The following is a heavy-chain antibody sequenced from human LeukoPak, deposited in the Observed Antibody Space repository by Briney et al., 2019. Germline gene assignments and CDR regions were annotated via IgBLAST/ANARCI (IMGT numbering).Heavy chain of an antibody. J-gene: IGHJ3*02. CDR2: ISYDGSNK. Sequence: GRSLRLSCAASGFTFSSYAMHWVRQAPGKGLEWVAVISYDGSNKYYADSVKGRFTISRDNSKNTLYLQMNSLRAEDTAVYYCASDSSGPIAYAFDIWGQGTMVTVSS. V-gene: IGHV3-30*04. D-gene: IGHD3-22*01. CDR1: GFTFSSYA. CDR3: ASDSSGPIAYAFDI.